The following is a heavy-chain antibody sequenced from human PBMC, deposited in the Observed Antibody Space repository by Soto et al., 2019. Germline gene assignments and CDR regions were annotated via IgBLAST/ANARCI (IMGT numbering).Heavy chain of an antibody. J-gene: IGHJ6*02. CDR3: AHNSASPGYYYGMDV. CDR1: GFSLSTSGVG. Sequence: QITLKESGPTLVKPTQTLTLTCTFSGFSLSTSGVGVGWIRQPPGKALEWLALIYWDDDKRYSPSLKSRLTIXXDXSXXQVVLTMTNMDPVDTATYYCAHNSASPGYYYGMDVWGQGTTVTVSS. CDR2: IYWDDDK. D-gene: IGHD2-15*01. V-gene: IGHV2-5*02.